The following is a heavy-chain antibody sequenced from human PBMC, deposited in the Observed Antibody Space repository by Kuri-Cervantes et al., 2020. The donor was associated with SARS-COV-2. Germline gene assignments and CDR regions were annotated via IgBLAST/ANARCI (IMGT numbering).Heavy chain of an antibody. J-gene: IGHJ6*02. CDR3: ARDRYSSSFSYYYYGMDV. CDR2: INHSGST. V-gene: IGHV4-34*01. CDR1: VGSFSGYY. Sequence: SETLSLTCAVYVGSFSGYYWTWIRQPPGKGLEWIGEINHSGSTNYNPSLKSRVTISVDTSKNQFSLKLSSVTAADTAVYYCARDRYSSSFSYYYYGMDVWGQGTTVTVSS. D-gene: IGHD6-13*01.